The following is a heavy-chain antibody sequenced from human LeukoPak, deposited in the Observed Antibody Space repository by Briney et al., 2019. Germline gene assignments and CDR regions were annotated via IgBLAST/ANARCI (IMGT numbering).Heavy chain of an antibody. CDR1: GGTFSSYA. CDR3: ARGSAVVGGGGPLFDY. V-gene: IGHV1-69*13. D-gene: IGHD4-23*01. Sequence: ASVKVSYKASGGTFSSYAISWVRQAPGQGLEWMGGIIPIFGTANYAQKFQGRVTITADESTSTAYMELSSLRSEDTAVYYCARGSAVVGGGGPLFDYWGQGTLVTVSS. J-gene: IGHJ4*02. CDR2: IIPIFGTA.